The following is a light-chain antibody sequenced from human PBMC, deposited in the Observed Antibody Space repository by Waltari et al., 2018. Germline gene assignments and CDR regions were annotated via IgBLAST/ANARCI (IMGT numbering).Light chain of an antibody. CDR3: QQGNTFPLT. J-gene: IGKJ4*01. V-gene: IGKV1-12*01. Sequence: DIQMTQSPSSVSASVGDRVTITCRASQAIRNYLAWYHQKPGKAPNLLIYAASSSLSGVPSRLSGSGSGTEFTLTIGSLQPEDSGTYYCQQGNTFPLTFGGGTKVEIK. CDR2: AAS. CDR1: QAIRNY.